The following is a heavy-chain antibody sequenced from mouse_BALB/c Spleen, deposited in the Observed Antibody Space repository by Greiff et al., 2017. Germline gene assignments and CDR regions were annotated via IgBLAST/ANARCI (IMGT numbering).Heavy chain of an antibody. CDR3: ARTSPAYYFDY. CDR1: GYTFTDYV. V-gene: IGHV1-81*01. Sequence: QVQLQQSGPELVKPGASVKMSCKASGYTFTDYVISWVKQRTGQGLEWIGEIYPGSGSTYYNEKFKGKATLTADKSSNTAYMQLSSLTSEDSAVYFCARTSPAYYFDYWGQGTTLTVSA. CDR2: IYPGSGST. J-gene: IGHJ2*01.